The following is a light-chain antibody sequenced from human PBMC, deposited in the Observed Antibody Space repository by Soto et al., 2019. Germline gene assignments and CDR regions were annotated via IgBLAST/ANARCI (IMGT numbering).Light chain of an antibody. CDR1: SSNIGRNS. Sequence: QSALTQPPSASGTPGQRVTISCSGSSSNIGRNSVHWYQHLPGAAPKLLIHTDGQRPSGVPDRFSGSKSGTSASLAVSGLRSEDEGDYYCATWDDTLSAVVFGGGTQLTVL. CDR3: ATWDDTLSAVV. J-gene: IGLJ2*01. CDR2: TDG. V-gene: IGLV1-47*01.